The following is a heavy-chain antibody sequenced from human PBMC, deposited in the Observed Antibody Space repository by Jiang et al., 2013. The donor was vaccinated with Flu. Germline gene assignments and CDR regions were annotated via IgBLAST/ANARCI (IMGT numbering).Heavy chain of an antibody. D-gene: IGHD1-26*01. Sequence: VQLLESGGGLVKPGGSLRLSCAASGFTFSSYSMNWVRQAPGKGLEWVSSISSSSSYIYYADSVKGRFTISRDNAKNSLYLQMNSLRAEDTAVYYCARDVAETFSGSSLGSGDYGMDVWGKGTTVTVSS. J-gene: IGHJ6*04. CDR2: ISSSSSYI. CDR1: GFTFSSYS. V-gene: IGHV3-21*01. CDR3: ARDVAETFSGSSLGSGDYGMDV.